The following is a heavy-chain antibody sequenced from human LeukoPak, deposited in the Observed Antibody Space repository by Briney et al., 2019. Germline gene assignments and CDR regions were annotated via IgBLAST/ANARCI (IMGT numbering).Heavy chain of an antibody. V-gene: IGHV3-23*01. J-gene: IGHJ4*02. CDR3: ARIMWRIGCDY. D-gene: IGHD2-15*01. Sequence: GGSLRLSCAASGFTFSSYGMSWVRQAPGKGLEWVSAISGSGGSTYYADSVKGRFTISRDNSKNTLYLQMNSLRAEDTAVYYCARIMWRIGCDYWGQGTLVTVSS. CDR2: ISGSGGST. CDR1: GFTFSSYG.